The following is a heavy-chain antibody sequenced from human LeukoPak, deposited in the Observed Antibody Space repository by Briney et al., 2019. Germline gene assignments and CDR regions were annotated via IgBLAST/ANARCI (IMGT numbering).Heavy chain of an antibody. CDR1: GGTFSSYA. CDR3: ARDRSTYDFWSGQGAFDI. D-gene: IGHD3-3*01. V-gene: IGHV1-69*05. Sequence: SVKVSCKASGGTFSSYAISWVRQAPGQGLEWMGGIIPIFGTANYAQKFQGRVTITTDESTSTAYMELSSLRSEDTAVYYCARDRSTYDFWSGQGAFDIWGQGTMVTVSS. CDR2: IIPIFGTA. J-gene: IGHJ3*02.